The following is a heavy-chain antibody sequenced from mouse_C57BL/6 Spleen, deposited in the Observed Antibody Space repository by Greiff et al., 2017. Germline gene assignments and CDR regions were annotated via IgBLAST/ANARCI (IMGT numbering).Heavy chain of an antibody. CDR2: IDPETGGT. CDR1: GYTFTDYE. J-gene: IGHJ4*01. Sequence: VQLQQSGAELVRPGASVTLSCQASGYTFTDYEMHWVKQTPVHGLEWIGAIDPETGGTAYNQKFKGKAILTAYKSSSTAYMELRSLTSEDSAVYYCTRGRSNYPLDYWGQGTSVTVSS. V-gene: IGHV1-15*01. CDR3: TRGRSNYPLDY. D-gene: IGHD2-5*01.